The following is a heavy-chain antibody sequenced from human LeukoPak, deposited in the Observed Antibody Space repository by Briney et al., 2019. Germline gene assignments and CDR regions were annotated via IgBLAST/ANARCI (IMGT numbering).Heavy chain of an antibody. CDR2: ISSSGTTI. V-gene: IGHV3-48*02. J-gene: IGHJ4*02. D-gene: IGHD6-13*01. Sequence: GGSLGLSCAASGFSFSGYSMTWVRQARGKGLVWVSYISSSGTTIYYAASVKGRFTISRDNGKNSLYLQMNSLRDEDTAVYYCSRESRYSSDYWGQGTLVTVSS. CDR3: SRESRYSSDY. CDR1: GFSFSGYS.